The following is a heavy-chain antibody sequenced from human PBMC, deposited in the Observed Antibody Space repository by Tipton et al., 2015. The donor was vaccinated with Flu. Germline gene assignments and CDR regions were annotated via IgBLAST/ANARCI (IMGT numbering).Heavy chain of an antibody. D-gene: IGHD6-6*01. J-gene: IGHJ4*02. V-gene: IGHV4-39*01. CDR2: IYYSGST. CDR1: GGSISSSSYY. CDR3: ATVIAARLNIFDY. Sequence: TLSLTCTVSGGSISSSSYYWGWIRQPPGKGLEWIGSIYYSGSTYYNSSLKSRVTISVDTSKNQFSLKLSSVTAADTAVYYCATVIAARLNIFDYWGQGTLVTVSS.